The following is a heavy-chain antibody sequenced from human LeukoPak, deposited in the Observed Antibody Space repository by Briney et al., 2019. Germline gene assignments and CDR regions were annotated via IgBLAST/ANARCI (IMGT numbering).Heavy chain of an antibody. CDR2: ISGTGSTI. V-gene: IGHV3-11*01. CDR3: ATYRQVLLPFES. D-gene: IGHD2-8*02. J-gene: IGHJ4*02. CDR1: GFTFSDHY. Sequence: GGSLRLSCAASGFTFSDHYMSWIRQAPGKGLEWISSISGTGSTIYYADSVTGRFTSSRDNAKNSLYLQMNSLRAEDTAIYYCATYRQVLLPFESWGQGTLVTVSS.